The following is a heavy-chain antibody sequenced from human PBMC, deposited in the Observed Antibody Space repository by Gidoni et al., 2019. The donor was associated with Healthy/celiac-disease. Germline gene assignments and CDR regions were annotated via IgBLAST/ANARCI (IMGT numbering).Heavy chain of an antibody. CDR3: ARVSQQLGYAFDI. Sequence: EVQLVASGGGLVKPGGSLRLSCAASGFTFSSYSLNWVRQAPGKGLEWVSSISSSSSYIYYADSVKGRFTISRDNAKNSLYLQMNSLRAEDTAVYYCARVSQQLGYAFDIWGQGTMVTVSS. J-gene: IGHJ3*02. D-gene: IGHD6-13*01. CDR1: GFTFSSYS. V-gene: IGHV3-21*01. CDR2: ISSSSSYI.